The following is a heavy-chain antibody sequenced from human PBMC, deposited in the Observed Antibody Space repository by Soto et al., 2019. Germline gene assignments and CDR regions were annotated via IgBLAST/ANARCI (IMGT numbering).Heavy chain of an antibody. Sequence: EVQLLESGGGLVQPGGSLRLSCAASGFTFSSYAMSWVRQAPGKGLEWVSAISGSGGSTYYADSVKGRFTISRDNSKNTLYLQMNSLRAEDTAVYYCAIRDIVVVPAAIPRWEGADYWGQGTLVTVSS. J-gene: IGHJ4*02. V-gene: IGHV3-23*01. CDR3: AIRDIVVVPAAIPRWEGADY. CDR1: GFTFSSYA. D-gene: IGHD2-2*02. CDR2: ISGSGGST.